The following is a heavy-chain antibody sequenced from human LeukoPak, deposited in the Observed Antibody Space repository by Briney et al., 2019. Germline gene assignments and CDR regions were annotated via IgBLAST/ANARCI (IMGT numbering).Heavy chain of an antibody. D-gene: IGHD3-3*01. CDR2: IHHSGST. Sequence: SETLSLTCAVSGYSISSAYYWGWMRQPPGKGLEWIVSIHHSGSTYFNPSLKSRVTISVDTSKNQFSLKLTSVTAADTAVYYCARDPNGPERSEVHITIFGVVTSERGYFDYWGQGTLVTVSS. J-gene: IGHJ4*02. CDR3: ARDPNGPERSEVHITIFGVVTSERGYFDY. V-gene: IGHV4-38-2*02. CDR1: GYSISSAYY.